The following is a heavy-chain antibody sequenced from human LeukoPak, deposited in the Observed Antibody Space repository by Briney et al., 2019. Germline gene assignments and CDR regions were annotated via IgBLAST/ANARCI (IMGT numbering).Heavy chain of an antibody. Sequence: SETLSLTCTVSGYSISSGYYWGWIRQPPGQGLEWIGSIYHSGSTYYNPSLKSRVTISVDTSKNQFSLKLSSVTAADTAVYYCATEGKMVRGVYTNYWGQGTLVTVSS. J-gene: IGHJ4*02. CDR3: ATEGKMVRGVYTNY. CDR1: GYSISSGYY. D-gene: IGHD3-10*01. CDR2: IYHSGST. V-gene: IGHV4-38-2*02.